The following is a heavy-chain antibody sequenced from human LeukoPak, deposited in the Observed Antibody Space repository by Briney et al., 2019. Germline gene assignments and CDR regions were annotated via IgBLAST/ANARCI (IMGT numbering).Heavy chain of an antibody. CDR3: ARTLSGSYGY. D-gene: IGHD1-26*01. V-gene: IGHV3-30*04. Sequence: GGSLRLSCAASGFTFSSYAMHWVRQAPGKGLEWVAVISYDGSNKYYADSVKGRFTISRDNSKNTLYLQMNSLRADDTAAYYCARTLSGSYGYWGQGTLVTVSS. CDR1: GFTFSSYA. J-gene: IGHJ4*02. CDR2: ISYDGSNK.